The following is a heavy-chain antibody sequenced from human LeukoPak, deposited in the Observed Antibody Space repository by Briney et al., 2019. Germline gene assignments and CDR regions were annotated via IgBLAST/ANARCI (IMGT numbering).Heavy chain of an antibody. J-gene: IGHJ5*02. CDR3: ARMAIVVVPAAIRGGNWFDP. Sequence: PGGSLRLSCAASGFTFSNYWMNWVRQAPGKGLEWVANINQDASERSYVDSVKGRFTISRDNARNSLYLQMNSLRAEDTAVYYCARMAIVVVPAAIRGGNWFDPWGQGTLVTVSS. CDR1: GFTFSNYW. CDR2: INQDASER. D-gene: IGHD2-2*02. V-gene: IGHV3-7*01.